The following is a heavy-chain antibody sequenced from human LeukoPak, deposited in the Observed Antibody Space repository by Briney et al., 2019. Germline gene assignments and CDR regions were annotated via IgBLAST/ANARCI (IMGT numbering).Heavy chain of an antibody. CDR1: GFTFSSYW. V-gene: IGHV3-74*01. J-gene: IGHJ3*02. D-gene: IGHD2-2*01. CDR2: INSDGSST. Sequence: PGGSLRLSCAASGFTFSSYWMHWVRQAPGKGLVWVSRINSDGSSTSYADSVKGRFTISRDNAKNTLYLQMNSLRAEDTAVYYCARGRYQLLLGDIWGQGTVVTVSS. CDR3: ARGRYQLLLGDI.